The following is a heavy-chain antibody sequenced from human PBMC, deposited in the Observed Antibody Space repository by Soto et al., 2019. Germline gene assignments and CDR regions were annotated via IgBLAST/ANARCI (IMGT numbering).Heavy chain of an antibody. CDR1: GYTFTSYG. D-gene: IGHD3-3*01. CDR3: ARVGSIYDFWSGYLWYWFDP. CDR2: ISAYNGNT. J-gene: IGHJ5*02. Sequence: ASVKVSCKASGYTFTSYGISWVRQAPGQGLEWMGWISAYNGNTNYAQKLQGRVTMTTDTSTSTAYMELRSLRSDDTAVYYCARVGSIYDFWSGYLWYWFDPWGQGTLVTVSS. V-gene: IGHV1-18*01.